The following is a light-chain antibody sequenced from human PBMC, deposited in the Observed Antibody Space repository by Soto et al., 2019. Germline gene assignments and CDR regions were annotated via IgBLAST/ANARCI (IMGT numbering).Light chain of an antibody. Sequence: DIQMTWSPSAMFASVGDRVTITCRASQEIRNSLAWFQQKPGKVPKRLIHAASSLQSGVPSRFSGGGSGTEFTLAISRLQPEDSGPYYSLHHISLPWTFGQGTKVEIK. CDR2: AAS. J-gene: IGKJ1*01. CDR1: QEIRNS. CDR3: LHHISLPWT. V-gene: IGKV1-17*03.